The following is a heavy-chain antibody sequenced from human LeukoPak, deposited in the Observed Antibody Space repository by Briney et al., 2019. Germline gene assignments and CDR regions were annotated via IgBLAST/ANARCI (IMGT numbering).Heavy chain of an antibody. J-gene: IGHJ4*02. CDR1: GFTFSSYG. Sequence: PGRSLRLSCAASGFTFSSYGMHWVRQAPGKGLEWVSYISGSTTIYYADSVKGRFTISRDNAKNSLYLQMSSLKDEDTAVYYCARTYSDSSGYYHFDYWGQGTLVTVSS. CDR3: ARTYSDSSGYYHFDY. D-gene: IGHD3-22*01. V-gene: IGHV3-48*02. CDR2: ISGSTTI.